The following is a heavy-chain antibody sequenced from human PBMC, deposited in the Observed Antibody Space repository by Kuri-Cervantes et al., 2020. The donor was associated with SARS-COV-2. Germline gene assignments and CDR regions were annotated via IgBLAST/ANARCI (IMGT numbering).Heavy chain of an antibody. J-gene: IGHJ4*02. CDR1: GGSISSYY. CDR2: ISYSGST. V-gene: IGHV4-59*01. Sequence: SETLSLTCTVSGGSISSYYWSWIRQPPGKGLEWIGYISYSGSTNYNPSLKSRVTISVDTSKNQFSLKLSSVTAADTAVYYCARSFTARGAYFDYWGQGTLVTVSS. D-gene: IGHD3-10*01. CDR3: ARSFTARGAYFDY.